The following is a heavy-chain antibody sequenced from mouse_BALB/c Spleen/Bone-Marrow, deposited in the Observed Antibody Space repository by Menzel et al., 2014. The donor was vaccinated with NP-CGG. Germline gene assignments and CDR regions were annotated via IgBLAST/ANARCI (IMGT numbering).Heavy chain of an antibody. V-gene: IGHV1S29*02. CDR3: ARGGGYDGYYGLAY. J-gene: IGHJ3*01. Sequence: VQLQQSGPELVKPGASVKISCKASGYTFTDYNMHWVKQSHGKSLEWIGYIYPYNGGTGYNQKFKCKATLTVDNSSSTAYMELRSLTSEDSAVYYCARGGGYDGYYGLAYWGQGTLVTVSA. CDR2: IYPYNGGT. D-gene: IGHD2-3*01. CDR1: GYTFTDYN.